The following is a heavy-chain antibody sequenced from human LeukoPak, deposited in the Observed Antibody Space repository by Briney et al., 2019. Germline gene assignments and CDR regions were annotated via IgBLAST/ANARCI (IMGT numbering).Heavy chain of an antibody. V-gene: IGHV3-74*01. CDR1: GFTFISYW. Sequence: GGSLRLSCAASGFTFISYWMHWVRQAPGKGLVWVSRIKSDGTSTSYADSVKGRFSISRDNAKNTLYLQMNSLRAEDTAVYYCARDAWMPSTPLDYWGQGTLVTVSS. CDR2: IKSDGTST. D-gene: IGHD1-1*01. J-gene: IGHJ4*02. CDR3: ARDAWMPSTPLDY.